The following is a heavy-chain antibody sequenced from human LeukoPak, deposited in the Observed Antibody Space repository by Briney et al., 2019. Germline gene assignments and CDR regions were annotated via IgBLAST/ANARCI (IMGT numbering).Heavy chain of an antibody. CDR3: ARDHGETFDY. D-gene: IGHD7-27*01. CDR1: GFTFSSYE. V-gene: IGHV3-48*03. CDR2: ISSSGSTI. J-gene: IGHJ4*02. Sequence: GGSLRLSCAASGFTFSSYEMNWVRQAPGKGLEWVLYISSSGSTIYYADSVKGRFTISRDNAKNSLYLQMNSLRAEDTAVYYCARDHGETFDYWGQGTLVTVSS.